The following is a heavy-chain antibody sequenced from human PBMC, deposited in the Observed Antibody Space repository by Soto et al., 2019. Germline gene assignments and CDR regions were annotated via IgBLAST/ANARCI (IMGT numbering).Heavy chain of an antibody. CDR1: GYTFTSYG. Sequence: QVQLVQSGAEVKKPGASVKVSCKASGYTFTSYGISWVRQAPGQGLEWMGWISAYNGNTKNAQKLQGRVTMTTDTSTRTAHRELRSLRSDDTVVYYRASDSPPVDYWGHGTLVTVSS. V-gene: IGHV1-18*01. J-gene: IGHJ4*01. CDR3: ASDSPPVDY. CDR2: ISAYNGNT.